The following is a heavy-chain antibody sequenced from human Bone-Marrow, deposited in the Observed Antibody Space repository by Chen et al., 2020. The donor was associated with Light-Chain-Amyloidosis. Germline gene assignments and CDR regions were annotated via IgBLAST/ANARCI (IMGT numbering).Heavy chain of an antibody. CDR2: IYPDYSDA. CDR1: GYTFPNYW. CDR3: ARRRDGYNFDY. D-gene: IGHD5-12*01. V-gene: IGHV5-51*01. J-gene: IGHJ4*02. Sequence: EVQLEQSGPEVKKPGESLKISCKGSGYTFPNYWIGWGRQMHGKGLGWMGVIYPDYSDARYTPSFEGQVTISADKSITTAYLQWRSLKASDTVMYYCARRRDGYNFDYWGQGTLVTVSS.